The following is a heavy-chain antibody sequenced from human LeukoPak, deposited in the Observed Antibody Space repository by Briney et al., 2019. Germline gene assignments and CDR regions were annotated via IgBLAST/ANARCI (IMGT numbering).Heavy chain of an antibody. Sequence: PSETLSLTCAVYGGSFSGYYWSWIRQPPGKGLEWIGELDHSGSTNYNPSLKSRGTISVDTSKNQFSLKLSSVTAADTAVYYCARGPIVVVPAARGWFDPWGQGTLVTVSS. CDR2: LDHSGST. J-gene: IGHJ5*02. CDR1: GGSFSGYY. V-gene: IGHV4-34*01. D-gene: IGHD2-2*01. CDR3: ARGPIVVVPAARGWFDP.